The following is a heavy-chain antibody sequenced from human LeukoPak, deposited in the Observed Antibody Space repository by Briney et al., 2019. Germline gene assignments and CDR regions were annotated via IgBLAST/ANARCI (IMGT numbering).Heavy chain of an antibody. V-gene: IGHV1-46*01. J-gene: IGHJ4*02. CDR3: ARDQEAFDY. Sequence: ASVKVSCKASGYTFTSYYIHWVRQAPGQGLEWMGMIYPSDGSTSYAQKFQGRVTVTRDTSTSTVHMELSGLRSEDTAVYYCARDQEAFDYWGQGTLVTVSS. CDR1: GYTFTSYY. CDR2: IYPSDGST.